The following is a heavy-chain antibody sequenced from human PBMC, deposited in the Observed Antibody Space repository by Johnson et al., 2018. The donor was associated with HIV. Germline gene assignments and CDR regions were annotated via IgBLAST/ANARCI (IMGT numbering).Heavy chain of an antibody. CDR3: AKDQWSSRWTNDAFDI. J-gene: IGHJ3*02. D-gene: IGHD6-13*01. CDR2: ISSSGNTI. Sequence: QVQLVESGGGLVRPGGSLRLSCAASGFTFSEYYMSWVRQSPGKGLEWVSYISSSGNTIYYADSVKGRFTISRDNAKNTLYLQMNSRRAEDTAFYYCAKDQWSSRWTNDAFDIWGQGTMVSVSS. V-gene: IGHV3-11*04. CDR1: GFTFSEYY.